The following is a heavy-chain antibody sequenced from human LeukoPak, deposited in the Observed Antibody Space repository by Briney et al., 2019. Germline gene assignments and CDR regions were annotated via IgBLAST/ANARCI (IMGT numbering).Heavy chain of an antibody. CDR3: VKDRHSSGPRNYYYYYGMDV. V-gene: IGHV3-64D*06. J-gene: IGHJ6*02. CDR1: GFTFSSYA. CDR2: ISSNGGST. D-gene: IGHD6-19*01. Sequence: PGRSLRLSCAASGFTFSSYAMHWVRQAPGKGLEYVSAISSNGGSTYYADSVKGRFTISRDNSKNTLYLQMSSLRAEDTAVYYCVKDRHSSGPRNYYYYYGMDVWGQGTTVTVSS.